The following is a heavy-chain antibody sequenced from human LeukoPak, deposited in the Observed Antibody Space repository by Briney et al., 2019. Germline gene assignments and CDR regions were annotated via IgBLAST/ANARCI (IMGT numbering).Heavy chain of an antibody. V-gene: IGHV3-30*02. CDR3: ARDGDYYDSSGYREYFQH. D-gene: IGHD3-22*01. CDR1: GFTFSNYG. Sequence: GGSLRLSCAASGFTFSNYGIHWVRQAPGKGLQWVTFIRYDGSNKYYADSVKGRFTISRDNSKNTLYLQMNSLRAEDTAVYYCARDGDYYDSSGYREYFQHWGQGTLVTVSS. J-gene: IGHJ1*01. CDR2: IRYDGSNK.